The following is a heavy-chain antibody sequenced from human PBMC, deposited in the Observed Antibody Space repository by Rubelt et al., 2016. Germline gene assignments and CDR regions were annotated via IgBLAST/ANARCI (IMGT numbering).Heavy chain of an antibody. CDR1: GYTFTSYD. V-gene: IGHV1-8*01. D-gene: IGHD4-17*01. CDR2: MNPNSGNT. J-gene: IGHJ4*02. Sequence: QVHLVQSGAEVKKPGASVKVSCKASGYTFTSYDINWVRQATGQGLEWMGWMNPNSGNTGYAQRFQGVVTMPRNTSISTAYRELSSLRYEDTAVYYCARALTRTLTTDPYHFDYWGQGTLVTVSS. CDR3: ARALTRTLTTDPYHFDY.